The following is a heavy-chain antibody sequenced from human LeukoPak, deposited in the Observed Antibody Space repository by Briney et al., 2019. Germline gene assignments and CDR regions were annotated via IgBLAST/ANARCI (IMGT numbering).Heavy chain of an antibody. CDR2: VYRSGST. Sequence: SETLSLTCVVSGYSISSGYHWGWIRQPPGEGLEWIGSVYRSGSTYYNPSLKSRVTISVDTSKNQISLKVRSVTAAATAVYYCARENWVFDYWGQGILVTVSS. CDR3: ARENWVFDY. J-gene: IGHJ4*02. V-gene: IGHV4-38-2*02. CDR1: GYSISSGYH. D-gene: IGHD7-27*01.